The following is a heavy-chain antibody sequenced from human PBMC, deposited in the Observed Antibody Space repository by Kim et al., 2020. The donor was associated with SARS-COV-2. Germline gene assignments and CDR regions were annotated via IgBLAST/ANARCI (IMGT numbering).Heavy chain of an antibody. CDR2: IRPDSGGT. V-gene: IGHV1-2*06. Sequence: ASVKVSCKASGYIFTGYHIHWVRQAPGQGLEWMGRIRPDSGGTNSARQFQGRVTMTRDTSITTAYMELIGLTSDDTAVYYCARASEGYCSVASCNMVAFEGWGQGTMVPVSA. D-gene: IGHD2-15*01. CDR3: ARASEGYCSVASCNMVAFEG. CDR1: GYIFTGYH. J-gene: IGHJ3*01.